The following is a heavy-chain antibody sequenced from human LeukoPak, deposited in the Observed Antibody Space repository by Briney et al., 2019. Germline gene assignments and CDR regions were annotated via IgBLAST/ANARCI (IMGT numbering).Heavy chain of an antibody. V-gene: IGHV1-69*05. CDR3: ASGTTYYYGSGRGYYMDV. Sequence: SVKVSCKASGGTFSSYAISWVRQAPGQGLEWMGGIIPIFGTANYAQKFQGRVTITTDESTSTAYMELSSLRSEDTAVYYCASGTTYYYGSGRGYYMDVWGKGTTVTVSS. CDR1: GGTFSSYA. CDR2: IIPIFGTA. J-gene: IGHJ6*03. D-gene: IGHD3-10*01.